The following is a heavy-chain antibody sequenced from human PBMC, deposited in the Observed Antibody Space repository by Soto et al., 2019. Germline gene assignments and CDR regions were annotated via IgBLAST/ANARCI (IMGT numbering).Heavy chain of an antibody. CDR1: GFTFSSYA. CDR3: ARERRIQLWLQGY. V-gene: IGHV3-30-3*01. CDR2: ISYDGSNK. Sequence: GGSLRLSCAASGFTFSSYAMHWVRQAPGKGLEWVAVISYDGSNKYYADSVKGRFTISRDNSKNTLYLQMNSLRAEDTAVYYCARERRIQLWLQGYWGQGTLVTVSS. D-gene: IGHD5-18*01. J-gene: IGHJ4*02.